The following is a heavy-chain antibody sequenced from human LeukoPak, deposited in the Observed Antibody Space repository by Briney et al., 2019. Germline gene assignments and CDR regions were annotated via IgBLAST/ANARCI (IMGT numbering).Heavy chain of an antibody. V-gene: IGHV1-24*01. CDR3: AKDPGKGVVTGYFDY. D-gene: IGHD2-21*02. J-gene: IGHJ4*02. CDR1: GYTLTELS. Sequence: ASVKVSCKVSGYTLTELSMHWVRQAPGKGLEWMGGFDAEDGETIYAQKFQGRVTMTEDTSTDTAYMELSSLRSEDTAVYYCAKDPGKGVVTGYFDYWGQGTLVTVSS. CDR2: FDAEDGET.